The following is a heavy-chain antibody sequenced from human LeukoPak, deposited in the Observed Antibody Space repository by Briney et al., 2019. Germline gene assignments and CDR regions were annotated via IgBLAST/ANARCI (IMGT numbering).Heavy chain of an antibody. CDR2: INHSGST. CDR3: ARRAITISRGFDP. CDR1: SEPFIGYY. J-gene: IGHJ5*02. V-gene: IGHV4-34*01. Sequence: SETLSLTCAVYSEPFIGYYWSWIRQPPGKGLEWIGEINHSGSTKYNPSLKSRVTISVDTSKNQFSLKLSSVTAADTAVYYCARRAITISRGFDPWGQGTLITVSS. D-gene: IGHD3-9*01.